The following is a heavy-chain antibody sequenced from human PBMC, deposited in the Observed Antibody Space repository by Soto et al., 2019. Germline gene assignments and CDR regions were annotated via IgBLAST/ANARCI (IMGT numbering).Heavy chain of an antibody. V-gene: IGHV3-23*01. CDR3: ARGGYYYGSGSYYNALDAFDI. J-gene: IGHJ3*02. CDR2: ISGSGGST. CDR1: GFTFSSYA. Sequence: GGSLRLSCAASGFTFSSYAMSWVRQAPGKGLEWVSAISGSGGSTYYADSVKGRFTISRDNSKNTLYLQMNSLRAEDTAVYYCARGGYYYGSGSYYNALDAFDIWGQGTMVTVSS. D-gene: IGHD3-10*01.